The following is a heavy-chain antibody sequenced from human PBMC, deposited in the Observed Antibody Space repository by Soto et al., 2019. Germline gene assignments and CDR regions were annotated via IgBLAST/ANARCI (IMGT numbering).Heavy chain of an antibody. CDR1: GFTLSSYW. CDR2: ISSDGTNV. CDR3: VRDQTVSGPSTLDS. J-gene: IGHJ4*02. D-gene: IGHD6-19*01. Sequence: EVQLVESGGGLVQPGGSLRLSCAASGFTLSSYWMHWVRQAPGKGLVWFSRISSDGTNVLHADSVKGRFTVSRDNAKNTFYLQMDSLRAEDTAVYYCVRDQTVSGPSTLDSWGRGTRVAVSS. V-gene: IGHV3-74*01.